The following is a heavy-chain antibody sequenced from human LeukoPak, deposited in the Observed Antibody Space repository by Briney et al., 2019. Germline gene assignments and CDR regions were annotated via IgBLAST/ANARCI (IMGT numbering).Heavy chain of an antibody. Sequence: GGSLRLSCAASGFTFSAYDMNWVRQAPGKGLKWLSYISSSSATKYHADSVKGRFTISRDNAKNSLYLQMNSLRAEDTAVYYCARDRYSGYAAYDAFDIWGQGTMVTVSS. J-gene: IGHJ3*02. CDR1: GFTFSAYD. D-gene: IGHD5-12*01. V-gene: IGHV3-48*04. CDR2: ISSSSATK. CDR3: ARDRYSGYAAYDAFDI.